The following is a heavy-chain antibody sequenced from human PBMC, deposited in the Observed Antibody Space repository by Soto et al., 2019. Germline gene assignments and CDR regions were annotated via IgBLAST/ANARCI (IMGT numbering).Heavy chain of an antibody. CDR1: GCSFKNYA. D-gene: IGHD3-3*01. CDR2: TNEGSGNT. Sequence: AASVKVSCKATGCSFKNYAVHWVRQAPGQRLEWMGFTNEGSGNTRFSQKFQGRISITRDTSASTVYLDLSSLTSEDTAIYYCARDDRSVSGVVTLDHWGPGTLVTVSS. V-gene: IGHV1-3*01. J-gene: IGHJ4*02. CDR3: ARDDRSVSGVVTLDH.